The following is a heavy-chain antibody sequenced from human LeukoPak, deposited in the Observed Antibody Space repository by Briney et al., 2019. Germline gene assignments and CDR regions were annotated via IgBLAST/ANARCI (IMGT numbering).Heavy chain of an antibody. J-gene: IGHJ4*02. Sequence: SETLSLTCTVSGGSISSNCCYWGWIRQPPGNGLEWIGSLSYSGSTYYNPSLKSRVTISVDTSKNQFSLKLSSVTAADTAVYYCARLVWDSSGRYFDYWGQGTLVTVSS. CDR3: ARLVWDSSGRYFDY. V-gene: IGHV4-39*01. CDR2: LSYSGST. CDR1: GGSISSNCCY. D-gene: IGHD3-22*01.